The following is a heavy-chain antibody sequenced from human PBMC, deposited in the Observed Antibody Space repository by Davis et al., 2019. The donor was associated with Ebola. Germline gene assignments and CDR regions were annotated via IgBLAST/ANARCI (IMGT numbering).Heavy chain of an antibody. D-gene: IGHD1-26*01. CDR1: GGTFSSYA. CDR2: IIPIFGTA. J-gene: IGHJ6*02. CDR3: ARAVEQLAYYYGMDV. V-gene: IGHV1-69*06. Sequence: SVKVSCKASGGTFSSYAISWVRQAPGQGLEWMGGIIPIFGTANYAQKFQGRVTLTADKSTSTAYMELSSLRSEDTAVYYCARAVEQLAYYYGMDVWGQGTTVTVSS.